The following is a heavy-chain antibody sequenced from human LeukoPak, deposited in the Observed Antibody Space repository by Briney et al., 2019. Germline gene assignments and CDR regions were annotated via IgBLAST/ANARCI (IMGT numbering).Heavy chain of an antibody. CDR2: IVPILGTA. CDR3: ARVPQGSSWPYYFDY. CDR1: GYTFTTYA. Sequence: SVKVSCKASGYTFTTYAISWVRQAPGQGLEWVGRIVPILGTANYAQNFQGRVTITADRSTTTAYMELSSLRSEDTAVYYCARVPQGSSWPYYFDYWGQGTLVTVSS. V-gene: IGHV1-69*04. D-gene: IGHD6-13*01. J-gene: IGHJ4*02.